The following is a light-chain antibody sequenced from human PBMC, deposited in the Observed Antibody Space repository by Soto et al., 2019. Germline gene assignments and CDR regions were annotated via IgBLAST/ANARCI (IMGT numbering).Light chain of an antibody. CDR3: QQRSNWPALT. CDR1: QSVSSY. J-gene: IGKJ4*01. V-gene: IGKV3-11*01. Sequence: EIVLTQSPATLSLSPGERATLSCRASQSVSSYLACYQQKPGQAPRLLIYDASNRATGIPARFSGSGSGTEFTFTISSLEPEDFAVYYCQQRSNWPALTFGGGTKVEIK. CDR2: DAS.